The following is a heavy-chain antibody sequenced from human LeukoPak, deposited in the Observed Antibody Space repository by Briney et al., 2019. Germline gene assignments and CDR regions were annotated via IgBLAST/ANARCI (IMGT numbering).Heavy chain of an antibody. CDR1: GYTFTSHD. V-gene: IGHV1-8*01. CDR3: ARGSYYDFWSGYYTVGFAD. CDR2: MNPNSGNT. Sequence: ASVKVSCKASGYTFTSHDINWVRQATGQGLEWMGWMNPNSGNTGYAQKFQGRVTITRNTSISTAYMELSSLRSEDTAVYYCARGSYYDFWSGYYTVGFADWGQGTLVTVSS. D-gene: IGHD3-3*01. J-gene: IGHJ4*02.